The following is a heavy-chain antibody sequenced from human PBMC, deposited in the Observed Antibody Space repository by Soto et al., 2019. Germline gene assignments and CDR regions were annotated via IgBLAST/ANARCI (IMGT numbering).Heavy chain of an antibody. CDR2: ISASGSNT. CDR1: GFTFSSYA. J-gene: IGHJ4*02. CDR3: ADGGEWSSNFEY. Sequence: EVQLLESGGGLVQSGGSLRLSCAASGFTFSSYAMSWVRQAPGKGLEWVSGISASGSNTYYADSVKGRFTISRDNSKNTLYLQMNNLIVEDKAVYYCADGGEWSSNFEYWGQGTLVTVFS. D-gene: IGHD3-3*01. V-gene: IGHV3-23*01.